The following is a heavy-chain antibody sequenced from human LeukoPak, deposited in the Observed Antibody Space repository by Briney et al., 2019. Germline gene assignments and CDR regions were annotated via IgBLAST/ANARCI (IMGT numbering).Heavy chain of an antibody. D-gene: IGHD3-22*01. CDR2: INPSGGST. Sequence: ASVKVSCKASGYTFTSYYMHWVRQAPGQGLEWMGIINPSGGSTRYAPKFQGRVTMTRDTSTREVYMELSSLRSEDTAVYYCARDPPINYYDSSGFDYWGQGTLVTVSS. CDR1: GYTFTSYY. V-gene: IGHV1-46*01. J-gene: IGHJ4*02. CDR3: ARDPPINYYDSSGFDY.